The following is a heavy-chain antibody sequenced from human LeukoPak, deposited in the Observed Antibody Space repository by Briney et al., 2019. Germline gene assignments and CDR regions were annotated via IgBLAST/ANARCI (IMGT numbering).Heavy chain of an antibody. V-gene: IGHV4-4*07. D-gene: IGHD4-11*01. CDR3: AAGRTTVGDNWFDP. J-gene: IGHJ5*02. CDR2: IYTSGST. Sequence: PSETLSLTCTVSGGSISSYYWSWIRQPAGKGLEWIGRIYTSGSTNYNPSLKSRVTMSVDTSKNQFSLKLSSVTAADTAVYYCAAGRTTVGDNWFDPWGQGTLVTVSS. CDR1: GGSISSYY.